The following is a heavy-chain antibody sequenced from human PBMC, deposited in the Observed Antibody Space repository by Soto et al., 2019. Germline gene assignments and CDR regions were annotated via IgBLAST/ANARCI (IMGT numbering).Heavy chain of an antibody. J-gene: IGHJ4*02. CDR2: IYHNGES. V-gene: IGHV4-30-4*01. CDR3: ARVESRSFHVSH. D-gene: IGHD2-2*01. Sequence: SETLSLTCSVSDGSVISEDYYWSWIRQPPGKGLEWIGYIYHNGESYYKSSLNSRITISLDTSHSQVSLKLTSVTAADTAVYFCARVESRSFHVSHWGQGILVTVSS. CDR1: DGSVISEDYY.